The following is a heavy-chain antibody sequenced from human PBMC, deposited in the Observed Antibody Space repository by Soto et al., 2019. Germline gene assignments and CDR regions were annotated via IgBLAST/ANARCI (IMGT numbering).Heavy chain of an antibody. D-gene: IGHD3-3*01. CDR3: ARYGNFDFWRDPGLDP. J-gene: IGHJ5*02. V-gene: IGHV1-69*01. CDR2: LIPMFATA. Sequence: HGPLMQSGAEVKKPASSVKVSCKASGGTFSSYTVDWGRQAPGQGLDWMGVLIPMFATAGYAQKFQGRLTITADECKNTAFMELSSLRFADTGIDYCARYGNFDFWRDPGLDPWGQGTLVTVS. CDR1: GGTFSSYT.